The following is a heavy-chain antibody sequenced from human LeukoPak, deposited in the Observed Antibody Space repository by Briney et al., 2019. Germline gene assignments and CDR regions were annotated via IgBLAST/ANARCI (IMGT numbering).Heavy chain of an antibody. D-gene: IGHD3-10*01. Sequence: GASVKVSCKASGGTFSSYAISWVRQAPGQGLEWMGGIIPIFGTANYAQKFQGRVTITADESTSTAYMELSSLISEDTAVYYCAREGTITMVRGVIGPGWFDPWGQGTLVTVSS. CDR1: GGTFSSYA. CDR3: AREGTITMVRGVIGPGWFDP. CDR2: IIPIFGTA. J-gene: IGHJ5*02. V-gene: IGHV1-69*13.